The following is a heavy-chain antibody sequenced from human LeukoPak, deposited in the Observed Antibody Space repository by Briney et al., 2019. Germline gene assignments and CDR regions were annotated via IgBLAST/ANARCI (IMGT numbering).Heavy chain of an antibody. CDR3: ARPVADNTLHSASDY. CDR2: IYHSGST. CDR1: GYSISSGYY. V-gene: IGHV4-38-2*01. D-gene: IGHD6-19*01. Sequence: SETLSLTCAVSGYSISSGYYWGWIRQPPGKGLGWIGSIYHSGSTYYNPSLKSRVTISVDTSKNQFSLRLSSVTAADTAVYYCARPVADNTLHSASDYWGQGTLVTVSS. J-gene: IGHJ4*02.